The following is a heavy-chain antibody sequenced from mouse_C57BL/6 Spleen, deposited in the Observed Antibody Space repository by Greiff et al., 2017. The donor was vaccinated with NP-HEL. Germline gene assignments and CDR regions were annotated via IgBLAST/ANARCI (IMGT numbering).Heavy chain of an antibody. J-gene: IGHJ1*03. CDR2: IRNKANGYTT. CDR1: GFTFTDYY. V-gene: IGHV7-3*01. CDR3: ARSLTGTRYFDV. Sequence: EVQGVESGGGLVQPGGSLSLSCAASGFTFTDYYMSWVRQPPGKALEWLGFIRNKANGYTTEYSASVKGRFTISRDNSQSILYLQMNALRAEDSATYYCARSLTGTRYFDVWGTGTTVTVSS. D-gene: IGHD4-1*01.